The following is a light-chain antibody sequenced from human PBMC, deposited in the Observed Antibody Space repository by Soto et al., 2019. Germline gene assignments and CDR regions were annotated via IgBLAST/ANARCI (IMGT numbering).Light chain of an antibody. CDR1: SSDVGGYNY. J-gene: IGLJ1*01. Sequence: QSALTQPRSVSGSPGQSVTISCTGTSSDVGGYNYVSWYQQHPGKAPKLMIYDVSKRPSGVPDRFSVSKSGNTASLTISGLQPDAEAEYHCCSHAGSYVFGTGNKVTVL. CDR2: DVS. CDR3: CSHAGSYV. V-gene: IGLV2-11*01.